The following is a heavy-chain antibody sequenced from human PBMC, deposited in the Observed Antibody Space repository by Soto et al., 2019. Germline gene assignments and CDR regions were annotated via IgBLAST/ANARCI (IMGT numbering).Heavy chain of an antibody. CDR3: ASQYPGFSPFDY. J-gene: IGHJ4*02. V-gene: IGHV1-69*13. Sequence: GAAVKVSYKASGGTFSSYAISWVGQAPGQGLEWMGGIIPIYGTANYAQKFQGRVTITADESTSTAYMELSSLRSVDTAVYYCASQYPGFSPFDYWGQGTLVTVSS. CDR1: GGTFSSYA. CDR2: IIPIYGTA.